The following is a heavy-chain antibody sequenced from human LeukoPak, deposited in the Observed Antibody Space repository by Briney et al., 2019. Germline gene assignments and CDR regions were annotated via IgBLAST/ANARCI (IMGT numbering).Heavy chain of an antibody. CDR2: IYYSGST. J-gene: IGHJ6*03. CDR1: AGSISSYY. CDR3: ARVGESSSWYPYYYYYMDV. Sequence: SETLSLTCTVSAGSISSYYWSWIRQPPGKGLEWIGFIYYSGSTNYNPSLKSRVTISVDTSKNQFSLKLSSVTAADTAVYYCARVGESSSWYPYYYYYMDVWGKGTTVTVSS. D-gene: IGHD6-13*01. V-gene: IGHV4-59*12.